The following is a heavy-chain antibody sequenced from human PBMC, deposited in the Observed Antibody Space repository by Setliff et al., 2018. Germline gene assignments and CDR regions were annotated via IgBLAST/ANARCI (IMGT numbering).Heavy chain of an antibody. D-gene: IGHD3-22*01. J-gene: IGHJ5*02. Sequence: PSETLSLTCAVYGGSISGYYWNWIRQAPGKGLEWIGEINHRGTTSYTPSLKGRATISVDTSKNLFSLKLSSVTAADTAVYFCARGPRFDYESPTYRRRFDPWGQGTAVTVSS. CDR2: INHRGTT. V-gene: IGHV4-34*01. CDR1: GGSISGYY. CDR3: ARGPRFDYESPTYRRRFDP.